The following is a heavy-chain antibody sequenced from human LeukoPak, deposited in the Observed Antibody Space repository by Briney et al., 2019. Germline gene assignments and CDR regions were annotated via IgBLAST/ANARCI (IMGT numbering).Heavy chain of an antibody. V-gene: IGHV1-18*01. D-gene: IGHD6-13*01. CDR3: ARDKAAAALPSYDY. CDR1: GYTFTSYG. CDR2: ISAYNGNT. Sequence: ASVKVSCKASGYTFTSYGISWVRQAPGQGLEWMGWISAYNGNTNYAQKLQGRVTMTTDTSTSTAYMELRSLRSDDPAVYYCARDKAAAALPSYDYWGQGTLVTVSS. J-gene: IGHJ4*02.